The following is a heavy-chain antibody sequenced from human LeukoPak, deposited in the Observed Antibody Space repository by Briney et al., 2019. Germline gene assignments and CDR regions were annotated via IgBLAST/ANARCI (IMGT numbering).Heavy chain of an antibody. CDR3: VREPYITLPRGVSLKFDS. Sequence: PGGSLRLSCAASGFSFSTYTMNWVRQAPGKGLEWVSSISSSSSYIFYADSVKGRFTISRDNAKNSLYLQMNSLRAEDTAVYYCVREPYITLPRGVSLKFDSWGQGTLVTVSS. CDR1: GFSFSTYT. J-gene: IGHJ4*02. CDR2: ISSSSSYI. V-gene: IGHV3-21*01. D-gene: IGHD3-10*01.